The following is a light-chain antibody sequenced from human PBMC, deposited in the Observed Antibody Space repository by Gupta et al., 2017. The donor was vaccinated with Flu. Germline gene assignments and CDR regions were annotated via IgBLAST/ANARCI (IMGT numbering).Light chain of an antibody. CDR1: QSLLYSANNKDF. CDR2: WAS. V-gene: IGKV4-1*01. CDR3: QQDYSSPRT. J-gene: IGKJ1*01. Sequence: DIVMTQSPDSLSVSLGERATINCKSNQSLLYSANNKDFLCWYQQKPGQPPKLLIYWASTRESGVPDRFSGSGSETDFTLTISNLQAEDVAVYYCQQDYSSPRTFGQGTRVEIK.